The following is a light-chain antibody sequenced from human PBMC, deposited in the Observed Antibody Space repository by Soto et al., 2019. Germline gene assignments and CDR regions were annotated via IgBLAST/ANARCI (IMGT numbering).Light chain of an antibody. CDR1: QSVSSY. J-gene: IGKJ4*01. Sequence: EIVLTQSPATLSLSPGERATLSCRASQSVSSYLAWYQQKPAQAPSLLINDASNRTTGIPARFSASGSGTAYTLTISSVEPEDFAAYDSQHRSASELTFGGGTNVEIK. CDR2: DAS. V-gene: IGKV3-11*01. CDR3: QHRSASELT.